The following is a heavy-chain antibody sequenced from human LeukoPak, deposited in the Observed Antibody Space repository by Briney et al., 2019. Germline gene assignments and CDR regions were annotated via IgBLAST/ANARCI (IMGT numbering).Heavy chain of an antibody. CDR1: GGSISSGSYY. D-gene: IGHD6-13*01. CDR2: IYSSGST. V-gene: IGHV4-61*09. J-gene: IGHJ4*02. CDR3: AREGTAAARGHLDY. Sequence: PSETLSLTCTVSGGSISSGSYYWSWIRQPAGKGLEWIGHIYSSGSTNYNPSLESRVTISVDTSKNQFSLKLSSVTAADTAVYYCAREGTAAARGHLDYWGQGTLVTVSS.